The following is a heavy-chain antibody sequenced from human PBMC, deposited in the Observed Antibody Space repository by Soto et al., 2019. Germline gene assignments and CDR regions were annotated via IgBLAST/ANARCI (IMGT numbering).Heavy chain of an antibody. CDR1: GGSISSSSYY. Sequence: SETLSLTCTVSGGSISSSSYYCGWIRQPPGKGLEWIGNIYHSGSTNYNPPLKSRVTISVDKSKNQFSLKLSSVTAADTAVYYCARAAMGGSSWPFDYWGQGTLVTVSS. V-gene: IGHV4-39*07. D-gene: IGHD6-13*01. CDR2: IYHSGST. CDR3: ARAAMGGSSWPFDY. J-gene: IGHJ4*02.